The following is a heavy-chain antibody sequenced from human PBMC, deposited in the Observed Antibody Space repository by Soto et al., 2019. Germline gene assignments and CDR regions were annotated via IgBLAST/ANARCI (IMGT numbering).Heavy chain of an antibody. D-gene: IGHD2-8*01. CDR2: IYYSGST. Sequence: PSETLSLTCTVSGGSISSGGYYWSWIRQHPGKGLEWIGYIYYSGSTYYNPSLKSRVTISVDTSKNQFSLKLSSVTAADTAVYYCARDSRVYYYYMDVWGKGTTVTVSS. V-gene: IGHV4-31*03. CDR1: GGSISSGGYY. CDR3: ARDSRVYYYYMDV. J-gene: IGHJ6*03.